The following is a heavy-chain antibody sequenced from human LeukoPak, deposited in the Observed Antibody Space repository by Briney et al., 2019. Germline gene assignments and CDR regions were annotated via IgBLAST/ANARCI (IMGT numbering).Heavy chain of an antibody. J-gene: IGHJ4*02. Sequence: SETLSLTCTVSGGSISSYYWSWIRQPPGKGLEWIGYIYYSGSTNYIPSLKSRVTISVDTSKNQFSLKLSSVTAADTAVYYCARGWGYFDYWGQGTLVTVSS. D-gene: IGHD3-16*01. CDR2: IYYSGST. V-gene: IGHV4-59*01. CDR1: GGSISSYY. CDR3: ARGWGYFDY.